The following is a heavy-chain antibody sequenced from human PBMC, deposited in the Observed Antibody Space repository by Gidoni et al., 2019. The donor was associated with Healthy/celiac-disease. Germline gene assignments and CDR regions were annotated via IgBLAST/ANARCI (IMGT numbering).Heavy chain of an antibody. J-gene: IGHJ4*02. CDR2: ISANNGNT. D-gene: IGHD6-13*01. V-gene: IGHV1-18*01. CDR3: ARTSGFSGSWPLDY. Sequence: QVQLVQSGAEVKKPGASMKVSCKASGYTFTSYDISWVRQAPGQGLEWMGWISANNGNTNYAQKLQGRITMTTDTSTSTAYMELRGLRSDDTAVYYCARTSGFSGSWPLDYWGQGNLVTVSS. CDR1: GYTFTSYD.